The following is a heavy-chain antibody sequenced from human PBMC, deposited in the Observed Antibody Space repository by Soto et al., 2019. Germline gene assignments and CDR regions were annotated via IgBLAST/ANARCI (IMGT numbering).Heavy chain of an antibody. CDR3: AGQTFTIASASYGRSNWFDP. CDR2: IYFTGNT. CDR1: GGSITSSSHF. D-gene: IGHD3-9*01. V-gene: IGHV4-39*01. J-gene: IGHJ5*02. Sequence: SETLSLTCSASGGSITSSSHFWGWVRQPPGKGLEWIGTIYFTGNTYYTPSLKSRLTMSIDTSKNEFSLRLNSVTAADTAVYYCAGQTFTIASASYGRSNWFDPWGPGTLVTVSS.